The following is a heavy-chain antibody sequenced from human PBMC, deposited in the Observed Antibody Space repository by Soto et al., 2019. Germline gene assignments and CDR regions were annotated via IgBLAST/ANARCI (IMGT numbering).Heavy chain of an antibody. CDR3: ATGFMWGVAPLGRYFDI. Sequence: GASVKVSCKVSGYTLAELSMHWVRQAPGKGLEWMGGFGPEDGETIYAQKFQGRVTMTEDTSTDTAYMELSSLRSEDTAVYYCATGFMWGVAPLGRYFDISGQGTMVTGSS. D-gene: IGHD7-27*01. J-gene: IGHJ3*02. CDR2: FGPEDGET. CDR1: GYTLAELS. V-gene: IGHV1-24*01.